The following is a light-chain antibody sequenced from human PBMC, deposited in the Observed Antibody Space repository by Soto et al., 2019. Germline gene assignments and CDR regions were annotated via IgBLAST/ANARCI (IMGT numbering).Light chain of an antibody. V-gene: IGKV3-20*01. CDR2: GAS. Sequence: EIVLTQSPGTLSLSPGESATLSCRASQSVSSSYLAWYQQKPGQAPRLLIYGASGRATGIPDRFSGSGSGTDFTLTISRLEPEDFAVYYFQQYGSSPMYTFGQGTKLEIK. CDR1: QSVSSSY. CDR3: QQYGSSPMYT. J-gene: IGKJ2*01.